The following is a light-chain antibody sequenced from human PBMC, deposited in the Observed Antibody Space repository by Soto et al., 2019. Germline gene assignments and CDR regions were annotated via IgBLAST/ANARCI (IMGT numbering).Light chain of an antibody. V-gene: IGKV1-9*01. Sequence: IQLTQSPSSLSASVGDRVTITCRASQGISSYLAWYQQKPGKAPKLLIYTASTLQSGVPSRFSGSGSGTDFTLTISSLQPDDFATYDCLQLNSYPRTFGQGTKVEIK. CDR3: LQLNSYPRT. CDR1: QGISSY. CDR2: TAS. J-gene: IGKJ1*01.